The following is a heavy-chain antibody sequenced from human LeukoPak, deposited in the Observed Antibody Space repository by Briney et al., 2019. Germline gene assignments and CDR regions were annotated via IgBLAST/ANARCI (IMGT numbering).Heavy chain of an antibody. CDR1: GGSTSSYY. CDR2: IYHSGST. CDR3: ARQSQWRDY. Sequence: SETLSLTCTVSGGSTSSYYWSWVRQPPGKGLEWIGSIYHSGSTYYNPSLKSGLIMSVDTSENQFSLGLSSVTAADTAVYYCARQSQWRDYWGQGTLVTVSS. V-gene: IGHV4-39*01. J-gene: IGHJ4*02. D-gene: IGHD6-19*01.